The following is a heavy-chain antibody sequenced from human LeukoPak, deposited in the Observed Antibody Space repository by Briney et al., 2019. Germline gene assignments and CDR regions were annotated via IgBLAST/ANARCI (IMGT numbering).Heavy chain of an antibody. D-gene: IGHD3-9*01. J-gene: IGHJ4*02. CDR2: INNGGTT. CDR3: AKPWGYFDWLPGPDF. Sequence: GGSLRLSCAASGFTFSTYAMSWVRQAPGKGLEWVSGINNGGTTYYADSVKGRFTISRDNSRSTLFLQMNSLRAEDTAIYYCAKPWGYFDWLPGPDFWGQGTLVTVSS. V-gene: IGHV3-23*01. CDR1: GFTFSTYA.